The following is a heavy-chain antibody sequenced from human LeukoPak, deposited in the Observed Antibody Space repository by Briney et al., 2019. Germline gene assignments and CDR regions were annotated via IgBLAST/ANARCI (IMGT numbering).Heavy chain of an antibody. Sequence: GRSLRLSCAASGFTFSSYAMHWVRQAPGKGLEWVAVISYDGSNKYYADSVKGRFTISRDNSKNTLYLQMNSLRAEDTAVYYCARGSARDDYVWGSYPLLSYFDYWGQGTLVTVSS. D-gene: IGHD3-16*02. CDR2: ISYDGSNK. CDR1: GFTFSSYA. J-gene: IGHJ4*02. V-gene: IGHV3-30*04. CDR3: ARGSARDDYVWGSYPLLSYFDY.